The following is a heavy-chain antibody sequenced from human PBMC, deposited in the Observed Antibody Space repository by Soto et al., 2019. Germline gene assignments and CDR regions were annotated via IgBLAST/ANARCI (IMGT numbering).Heavy chain of an antibody. CDR3: ARAGYYDYWCGYPYFDY. CDR1: GGTFSSYA. J-gene: IGHJ4*02. V-gene: IGHV1-69*01. CDR2: LIPIFGTA. D-gene: IGHD3-3*01. Sequence: QVQLVQSGAEVKKPGSSVKVSCKASGGTFSSYAISWVRQAPGQGLEWMGGLIPIFGTANYAQKFQGRATITADESTSPAYKELSSLRSEDTAVYYCARAGYYDYWCGYPYFDYWGKGTLVTVSS.